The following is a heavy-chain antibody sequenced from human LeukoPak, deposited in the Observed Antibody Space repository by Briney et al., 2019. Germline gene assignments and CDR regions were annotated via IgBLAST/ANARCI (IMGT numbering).Heavy chain of an antibody. CDR2: IYYRGST. V-gene: IGHV4-59*08. Sequence: SETLSLTCAVSGGSISKNIWWSWIRQPPGKGLEWIGYIYYRGSTNYNPSLKSRVTISVDTSKNQFSLRLSSVTAADTAVYYCARGPGGSGTRPPYIFYYGMDVWGQGTTVTVSS. CDR3: ARGPGGSGTRPPYIFYYGMDV. J-gene: IGHJ6*02. CDR1: GGSISKNIW. D-gene: IGHD3-10*01.